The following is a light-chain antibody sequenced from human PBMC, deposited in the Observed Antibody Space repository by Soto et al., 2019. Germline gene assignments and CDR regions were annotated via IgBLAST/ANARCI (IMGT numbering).Light chain of an antibody. CDR3: QQYGSSPPWT. CDR2: GAS. CDR1: QSVNNN. Sequence: ETLMTQSPATLSVSPGERATLSCRASQSVNNNLAWYQQKLGQAPRLLIYGASSRATGIPDSFSGSGSGTDFTLTISRLEPEDFAVYYCQQYGSSPPWTFGQGTKVDI. J-gene: IGKJ1*01. V-gene: IGKV3-20*01.